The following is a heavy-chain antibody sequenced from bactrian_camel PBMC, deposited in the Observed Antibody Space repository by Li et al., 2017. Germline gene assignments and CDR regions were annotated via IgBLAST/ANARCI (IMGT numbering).Heavy chain of an antibody. CDR1: GYTLPMN. J-gene: IGHJ4*01. Sequence: HVQLVESGGDSVQAGESLRLSCVASGYTLPMNMGWFRRLPGQEREGVAAICKTGYTDYAGSVAGRFTVSKDHAKNSVYLQMDSLKPADTAMYYCAAAKIGFPSLARYLYTEWGPGTQVTVS. D-gene: IGHD5*01. CDR3: AAAKIGFPSLARYLYTE. CDR2: ICKTGYT. V-gene: IGHV3S53*01.